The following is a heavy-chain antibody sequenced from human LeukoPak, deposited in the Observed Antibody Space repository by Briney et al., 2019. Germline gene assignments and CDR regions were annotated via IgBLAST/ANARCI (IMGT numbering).Heavy chain of an antibody. CDR2: MNSNSGNT. J-gene: IGHJ4*02. Sequence: ASVKVSCKASGYTFTSYDINWVRQPTGQGLEWMGWMNSNSGNTGYAQKFQGRVTMTRNTSISTAYMELSSLRSEDTAVYYCARVRGPDTYYDYVWGSHRSGTNFDYWGQGTLVTVSS. V-gene: IGHV1-8*01. D-gene: IGHD3-16*01. CDR3: ARVRGPDTYYDYVWGSHRSGTNFDY. CDR1: GYTFTSYD.